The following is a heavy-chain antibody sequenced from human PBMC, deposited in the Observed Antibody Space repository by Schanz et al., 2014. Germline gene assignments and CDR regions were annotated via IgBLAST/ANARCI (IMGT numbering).Heavy chain of an antibody. CDR3: ASVAAQLAYCGGDCYWGLNY. Sequence: QVQLVQSGAEVKKPGASMKVSCLASGYSFTEYFLHWVRQAPGQGLEWMGWVSAYNGNTNYAQKLQGRVTMTTDTSTSTAYMELRSLRSDDTAVYYCASVAAQLAYCGGDCYWGLNYWGQGTLVTVSS. CDR2: VSAYNGNT. V-gene: IGHV1-18*01. J-gene: IGHJ4*02. CDR1: GYSFTEYF. D-gene: IGHD2-21*01.